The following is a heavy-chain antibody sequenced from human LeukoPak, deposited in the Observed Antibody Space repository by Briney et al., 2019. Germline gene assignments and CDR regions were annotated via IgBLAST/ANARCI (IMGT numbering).Heavy chain of an antibody. CDR2: ISSSGSTI. D-gene: IGHD3-22*01. J-gene: IGHJ6*03. Sequence: EGSLRLSCAASGFTFSSYEMNWVRQAPGKGLEWVSYISSSGSTIYYADSVKGRFTISRDNAKNSLYLQMNSLGAEDTAVYYCARPYDSSGYYYFGGPHMDVWGKGTTVTVSS. CDR3: ARPYDSSGYYYFGGPHMDV. CDR1: GFTFSSYE. V-gene: IGHV3-48*03.